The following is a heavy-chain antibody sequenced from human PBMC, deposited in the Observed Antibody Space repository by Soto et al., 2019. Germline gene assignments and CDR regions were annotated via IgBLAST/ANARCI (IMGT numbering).Heavy chain of an antibody. Sequence: PXGTLSLTCAVYGGSFSGYYWSWIRQPPGKGLEWIGEINHSGSTNYNPSLKSRVTISVDTSKNQFSLKLSSVTAADTAVYYCARDVGSGWYLFDYWGQGTLVTVSS. CDR3: ARDVGSGWYLFDY. V-gene: IGHV4-34*01. J-gene: IGHJ4*02. D-gene: IGHD6-19*01. CDR1: GGSFSGYY. CDR2: INHSGST.